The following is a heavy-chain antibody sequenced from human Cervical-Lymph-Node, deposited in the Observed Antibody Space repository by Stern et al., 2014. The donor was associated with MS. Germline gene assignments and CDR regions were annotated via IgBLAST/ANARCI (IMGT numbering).Heavy chain of an antibody. CDR3: ARETPNCSGGTCYPRMDY. CDR1: GYTFSSYG. V-gene: IGHV1-18*01. J-gene: IGHJ4*02. CDR2: ISVYNGDT. Sequence: QLVQSGAEVKKPGASVKVSCKASGYTFSSYGFSWVRQAPGQGLEWMGWISVYNGDTSYAEKIQGRVTMTTDTSTSTAYMELRSLRSDDTAVYFCARETPNCSGGTCYPRMDYWGQGTLVTVSS. D-gene: IGHD2-15*01.